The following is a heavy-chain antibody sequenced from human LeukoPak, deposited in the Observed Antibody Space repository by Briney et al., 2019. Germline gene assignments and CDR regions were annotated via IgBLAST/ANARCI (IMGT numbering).Heavy chain of an antibody. CDR1: GFTFSSYA. J-gene: IGHJ6*04. CDR3: AELGITMIGGV. V-gene: IGHV3-48*01. D-gene: IGHD3-10*02. Sequence: GGSLRLSCAASGFTFSSYAMSWVRQAPGKGLEWASYISSSSSTIYYADSVKGRFTISRDNAKNSLYLQMNSLRAEDTAVYYCAELGITMIGGVWGKGTTVTISS. CDR2: ISSSSSTI.